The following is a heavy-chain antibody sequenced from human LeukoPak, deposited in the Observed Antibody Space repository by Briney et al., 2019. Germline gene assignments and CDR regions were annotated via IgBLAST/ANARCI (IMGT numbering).Heavy chain of an antibody. J-gene: IGHJ4*02. CDR1: GFTFSDHY. Sequence: GGSLRLSCVASGFTFSDHYMSWFRLSPGKGLECVSYITSSGTTIDYADSVKGRFTISRDNAKNSLYLQMNSLRREDTAVYYCARDPDYGDPYWGQGTLVTVSS. V-gene: IGHV3-11*01. D-gene: IGHD4-17*01. CDR2: ITSSGTTI. CDR3: ARDPDYGDPY.